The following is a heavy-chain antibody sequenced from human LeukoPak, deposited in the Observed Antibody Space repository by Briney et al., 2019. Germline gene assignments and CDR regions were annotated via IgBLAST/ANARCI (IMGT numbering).Heavy chain of an antibody. CDR1: GGSISSGSNY. CDR2: INHSGST. V-gene: IGHV4-39*07. Sequence: SETLSLTCTVSGGSISSGSNYWSWIRQPPGKGLEWIGEINHSGSTNYNPSLKSRVTISVDTSKNQFSLKLSSVTAADTAVYYCARDGGYYYVHRRRCWFDPWGQGTLVTVSS. D-gene: IGHD3-22*01. CDR3: ARDGGYYYVHRRRCWFDP. J-gene: IGHJ5*02.